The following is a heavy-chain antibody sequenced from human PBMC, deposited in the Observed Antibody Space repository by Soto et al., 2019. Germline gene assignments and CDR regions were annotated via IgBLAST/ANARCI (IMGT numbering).Heavy chain of an antibody. D-gene: IGHD3-22*01. Sequence: EASVKVSCKASGLTFIDSAVQWVRQTRGHRLEWIGWIVVGSGNTNYAQEFQGRVTITRDMSTNTVYMEMSSLRSEDSAVFYCAADVXTYSYESSGHYFDGFGTWGQGTTVTVSS. CDR3: AADVXTYSYESSGHYFDGFGT. V-gene: IGHV1-58*01. CDR2: IVVGSGNT. J-gene: IGHJ3*02. CDR1: GLTFIDSA.